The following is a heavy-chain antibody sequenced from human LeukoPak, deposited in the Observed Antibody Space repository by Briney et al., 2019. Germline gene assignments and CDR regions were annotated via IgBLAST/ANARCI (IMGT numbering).Heavy chain of an antibody. J-gene: IGHJ6*03. D-gene: IGHD6-13*01. CDR3: ARAQGSSWYNYHYYYMDA. CDR2: INHSGST. V-gene: IGHV4-34*01. Sequence: SETLSLTCAVYGGSFSGYYWSWIRQPPGKGLEWIGEINHSGSTNYNPSLTSRVTISVDTPKNQFSLKLSAVTAADTAVYSCARAQGSSWYNYHYYYMDAWGKGTTVTASS. CDR1: GGSFSGYY.